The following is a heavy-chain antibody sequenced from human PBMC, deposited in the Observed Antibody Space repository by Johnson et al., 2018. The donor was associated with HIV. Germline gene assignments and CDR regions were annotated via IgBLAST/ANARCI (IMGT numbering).Heavy chain of an antibody. J-gene: IGHJ3*02. CDR1: GFTFSSYA. D-gene: IGHD6-13*01. CDR3: AKEGQDLRSSSSDDAFDI. CDR2: ISFDGSNK. Sequence: QVQLVESGGGVVQPGRSLRLSCAASGFTFSSYAMHWVRQAPGKGLEWVAVISFDGSNKYYADSVKGLFTISRDNSNNTLYLQMNSLRAEDTAVYYCAKEGQDLRSSSSDDAFDIWGQGTMVTVSS. V-gene: IGHV3-30*04.